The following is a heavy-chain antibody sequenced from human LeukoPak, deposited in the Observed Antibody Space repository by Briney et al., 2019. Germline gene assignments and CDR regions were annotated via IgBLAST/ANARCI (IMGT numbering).Heavy chain of an antibody. CDR3: ARDGFSGLDAFDI. CDR2: IYYSGST. CDR1: GGSISSYY. J-gene: IGHJ3*02. V-gene: IGHV4-59*01. D-gene: IGHD3-22*01. Sequence: SETLSLTCTVSGGSISSYYWSWIRQPPGKGLEWIGYIYYSGSTNYNPCLKSRVTISVDTSKNQFSLKLSSVTAADTAVYYCARDGFSGLDAFDIWGQGTMVTVSS.